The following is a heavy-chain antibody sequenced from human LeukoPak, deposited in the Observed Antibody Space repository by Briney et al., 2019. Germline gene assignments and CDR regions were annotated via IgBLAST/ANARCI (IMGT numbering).Heavy chain of an antibody. V-gene: IGHV1-69*04. Sequence: ASVKVSCKASGGTFSSYAISWVRQAPGQGLERMGRIIPILGIANYAQKFQGRVTITADKSTSTAYMELSSLRSEDTAVYYCARTPEFGGVIVRGAFDIWGQGTMVTVSS. D-gene: IGHD3-16*02. CDR2: IIPILGIA. CDR3: ARTPEFGGVIVRGAFDI. J-gene: IGHJ3*02. CDR1: GGTFSSYA.